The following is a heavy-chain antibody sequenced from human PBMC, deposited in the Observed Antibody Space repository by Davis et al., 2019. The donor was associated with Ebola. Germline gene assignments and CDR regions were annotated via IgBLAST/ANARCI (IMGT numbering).Heavy chain of an antibody. CDR3: ARDLGDSSGYSAFDI. CDR1: GFTFTSYA. Sequence: GESLKISCAASGFTFTSYAMDWVRQAPGKGLEWVSYISSSSSTIYYADSVKGRFTISRDNSKNTLYLQMNSLRAEDTAVYYCARDLGDSSGYSAFDIWGQGTMVTVSS. J-gene: IGHJ3*02. CDR2: ISSSSSTI. D-gene: IGHD3-22*01. V-gene: IGHV3-48*04.